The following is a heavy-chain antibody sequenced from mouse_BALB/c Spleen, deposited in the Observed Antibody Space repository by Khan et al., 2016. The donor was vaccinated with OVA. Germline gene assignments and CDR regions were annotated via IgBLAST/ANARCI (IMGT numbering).Heavy chain of an antibody. CDR1: GYSITSDYA. CDR3: ARKNYYGYALDY. Sequence: EVKLEESGPGLVKPSQSLSLTCTVTGYSITSDYAWDWIRQFPGNKLEWMGYISYSGSTSYNPSLKSRISITRDTSKNQFFLQLNSVTTEDTATYYCARKNYYGYALDYWGQGTSVTVSP. D-gene: IGHD1-1*01. J-gene: IGHJ4*01. V-gene: IGHV3-2*02. CDR2: ISYSGST.